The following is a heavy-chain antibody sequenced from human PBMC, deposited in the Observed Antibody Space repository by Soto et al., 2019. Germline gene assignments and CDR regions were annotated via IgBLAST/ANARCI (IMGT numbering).Heavy chain of an antibody. J-gene: IGHJ4*02. D-gene: IGHD6-13*01. Sequence: SETLSLTCTVSRGSISSYYWSWIRQSPGKGLEWIGYIYYSGITRYNPSLKSRVTISVDTSKNQFSLKLNSVTAADTAVYYCATSRSTSWYGDYCDSWGQGTLVTGSS. CDR3: ATSRSTSWYGDYCDS. CDR1: RGSISSYY. V-gene: IGHV4-59*01. CDR2: IYYSGIT.